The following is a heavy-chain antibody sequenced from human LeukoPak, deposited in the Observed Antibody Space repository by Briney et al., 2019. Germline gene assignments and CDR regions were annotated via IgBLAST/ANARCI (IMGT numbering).Heavy chain of an antibody. D-gene: IGHD4-17*01. J-gene: IGHJ6*02. CDR3: ARHKATVTNNSYCYYYGMDV. V-gene: IGHV5-51*01. Sequence: GESLKISCKGSGYSFTSYWIGWVRQMPGKGLEWMGIIYPGDSDTRYSPSFQGQVTISADKSISTAYLQWSSLKASDTAMYYCARHKATVTNNSYCYYYGMDVWGQGTTVTVSS. CDR1: GYSFTSYW. CDR2: IYPGDSDT.